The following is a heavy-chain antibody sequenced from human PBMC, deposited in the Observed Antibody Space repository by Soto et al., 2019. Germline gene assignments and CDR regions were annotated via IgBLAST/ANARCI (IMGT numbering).Heavy chain of an antibody. CDR3: ARGEAYSYGTDY. CDR2: IYYSGST. V-gene: IGHV4-31*03. J-gene: IGHJ4*02. CDR1: GGSISSGGYY. D-gene: IGHD5-18*01. Sequence: SETLSLTCTVSGGSISSGGYYWSWIRQHPGKGLEWIGYIYYSGSTYYNPSLKSRVTISVDTSKNQFSLKLSSVTAADTAVYYCARGEAYSYGTDYWGQGTLVTVSS.